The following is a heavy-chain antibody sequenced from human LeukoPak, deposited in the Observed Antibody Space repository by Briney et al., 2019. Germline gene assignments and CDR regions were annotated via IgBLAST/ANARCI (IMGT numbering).Heavy chain of an antibody. CDR2: IYYSGST. D-gene: IGHD6-13*01. V-gene: IGHV4-30-4*01. J-gene: IGHJ4*02. CDR3: ARLSWAAAGFFDY. CDR1: GGSISSGDYY. Sequence: SETLSLTCTVSGGSISSGDYYWSWIRQPPGKGLEWIGYIYYSGSTYYNPSLKSRVTISVDTSKNQFSLKLSSVTAADTAVYYCARLSWAAAGFFDYWGQGTLVTVSS.